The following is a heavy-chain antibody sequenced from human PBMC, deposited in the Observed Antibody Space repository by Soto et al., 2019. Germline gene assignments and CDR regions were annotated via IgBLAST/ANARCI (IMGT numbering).Heavy chain of an antibody. V-gene: IGHV1-58*01. CDR2: IVVGSGNT. J-gene: IGHJ6*02. CDR3: AADKLIWFGELLPYYYYGMDV. D-gene: IGHD3-10*01. CDR1: GFTFTSSA. Sequence: QMQLVQSGPEVTKPGTSVKVSCKASGFTFTSSAVQWVRQARGQRLEWIGWIVVGSGNTNYAQKFQERVTMTRDMSTSTAFIELSALRSEDTAVYYCAADKLIWFGELLPYYYYGMDVWGQGTTVTVSS.